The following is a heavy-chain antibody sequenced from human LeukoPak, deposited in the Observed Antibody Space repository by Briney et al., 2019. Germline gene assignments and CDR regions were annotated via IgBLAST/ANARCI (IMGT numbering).Heavy chain of an antibody. CDR2: ISYDGSNK. CDR1: GFTVSTNY. D-gene: IGHD6-19*01. V-gene: IGHV3-30*18. CDR3: AKGGVYSSGWYFDY. J-gene: IGHJ4*02. Sequence: GGSLRLSCAASGFTVSTNYMSWVRQAPGKGLEWVAVISYDGSNKYYADSVKGRFTISRDNSKNTLYLQMNSLRAEDTAVYYCAKGGVYSSGWYFDYWGQGTLVTVSS.